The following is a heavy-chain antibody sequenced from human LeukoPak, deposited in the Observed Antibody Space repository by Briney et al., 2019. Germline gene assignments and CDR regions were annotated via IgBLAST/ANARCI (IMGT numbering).Heavy chain of an antibody. D-gene: IGHD4-11*01. J-gene: IGHJ3*02. Sequence: SETLSLTCTVSGGSISSGGYYWSWIRQPPGKGLEWIGYIYHSGSTYYNPSLKSRVTISVDRSKNQFSLKLSPVTAADTAVYYCARDKVTVAHDAFDIWGQGTMVTVSS. CDR2: IYHSGST. V-gene: IGHV4-30-2*01. CDR3: ARDKVTVAHDAFDI. CDR1: GGSISSGGYY.